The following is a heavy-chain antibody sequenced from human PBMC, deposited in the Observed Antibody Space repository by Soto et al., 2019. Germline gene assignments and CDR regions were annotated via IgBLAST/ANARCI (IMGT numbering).Heavy chain of an antibody. CDR3: GRASMAAPNGFHP. V-gene: IGHV3-48*03. J-gene: IGHJ5*02. CDR1: GFTFRNFE. D-gene: IGHD2-8*01. Sequence: DVQLVESGGGMVQPGGSLRLSCVVSGFTFRNFEMNWVRQVPGKGLEWLAYISSSGSKTYYAESVKGRFTISRDNTEDSLFLQMNSLRVEDTGIYFCGRASMAAPNGFHPWGEGTRVIVSS. CDR2: ISSSGSKT.